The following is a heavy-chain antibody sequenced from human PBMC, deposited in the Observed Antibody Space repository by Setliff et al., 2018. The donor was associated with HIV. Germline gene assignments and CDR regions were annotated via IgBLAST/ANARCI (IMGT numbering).Heavy chain of an antibody. CDR3: ARDWLADGYSTKFAFDI. V-gene: IGHV3-48*01. J-gene: IGHJ3*02. CDR1: GFTFSSYS. Sequence: PGGSLRLSCAASGFTFSSYSLNWVRQAPGKGLEWVSYIGSSSSTVFYADSVKGRFTISRDDAKNSLFLQMNSLRAEDTAVYYCARDWLADGYSTKFAFDIWGQGTMVTVSS. CDR2: IGSSSSTV. D-gene: IGHD5-18*01.